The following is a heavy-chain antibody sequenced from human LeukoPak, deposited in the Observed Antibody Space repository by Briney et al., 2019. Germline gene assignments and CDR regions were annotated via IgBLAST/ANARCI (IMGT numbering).Heavy chain of an antibody. D-gene: IGHD5-24*01. CDR2: IHDSGNT. Sequence: PSETLSLTCSVSGGSISSYYWSWIRQPPGKGLEWIGYIHDSGNTNYNASLRSRVTISVDTSKNHFSLRLSSVTAADTAVYYCARGDGSNFDYWGQGTLVTVSS. CDR1: GGSISSYY. J-gene: IGHJ4*02. V-gene: IGHV4-59*01. CDR3: ARGDGSNFDY.